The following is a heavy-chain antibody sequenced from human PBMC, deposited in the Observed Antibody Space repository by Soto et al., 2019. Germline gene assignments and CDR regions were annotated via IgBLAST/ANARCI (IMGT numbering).Heavy chain of an antibody. CDR1: GYTFTGYY. J-gene: IGHJ6*02. D-gene: IGHD2-2*01. Sequence: ASVKVSCKASGYTFTGYYMHWVRQAPGQGLEWMGWINPNSGGTNYAQKFQGWVTMTRDTSISTAYMELSRLRSDDTAVYYCASDRYDYCSSTSCYFQYGMDVWGQGTTVTVSS. CDR3: ASDRYDYCSSTSCYFQYGMDV. V-gene: IGHV1-2*04. CDR2: INPNSGGT.